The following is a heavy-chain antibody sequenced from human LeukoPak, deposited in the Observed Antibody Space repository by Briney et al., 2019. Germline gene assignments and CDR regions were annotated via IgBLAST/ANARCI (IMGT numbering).Heavy chain of an antibody. V-gene: IGHV1-2*02. J-gene: IGHJ3*02. CDR3: ATLGLRFLEWFLDAFDI. D-gene: IGHD3-3*01. Sequence: GASVKVSCKASGYTFTGYYMHWVRQAPGQGLEWMGWINPNSGGTNYAQKFQGRVTMTRDTSISTAYMELSRLRSDDTAVYYCATLGLRFLEWFLDAFDIWGQGTMVTVSS. CDR1: GYTFTGYY. CDR2: INPNSGGT.